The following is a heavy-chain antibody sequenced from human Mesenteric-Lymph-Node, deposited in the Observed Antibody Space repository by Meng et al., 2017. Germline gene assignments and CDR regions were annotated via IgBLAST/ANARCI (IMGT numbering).Heavy chain of an antibody. J-gene: IGHJ4*02. V-gene: IGHV4-30-4*08. CDR2: MDYRGST. CDR1: GGSISSGGYY. D-gene: IGHD5-12*01. CDR3: ARDRGGLGAFDY. Sequence: QVQLQESGPGLVKPSQTLSLTCTVSGGSISSGGYYWSWIRQHPGKGLEWIGYMDYRGSTFYNPSLKSRVTISVDTSKNQFSLKLSSVTAADTAVYYCARDRGGLGAFDYWGQGTLVTVSS.